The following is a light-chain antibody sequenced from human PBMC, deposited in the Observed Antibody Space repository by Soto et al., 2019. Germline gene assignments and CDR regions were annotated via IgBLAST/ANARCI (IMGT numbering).Light chain of an antibody. CDR2: AAS. Sequence: DIQMTQSPFSLSASVGDRVTISCRARQRITSYLNWYQQKLGKAPKLLIYAASNLQSGLPSRFSGSGFGTDFTLAISNVQPDDFATYFCQQSYTTPYTVGLGTKLEIK. CDR3: QQSYTTPYT. J-gene: IGKJ2*01. V-gene: IGKV1-39*01. CDR1: QRITSY.